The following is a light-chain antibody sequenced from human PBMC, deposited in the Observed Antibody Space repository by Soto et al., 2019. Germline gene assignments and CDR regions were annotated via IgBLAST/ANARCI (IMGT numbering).Light chain of an antibody. J-gene: IGKJ1*01. CDR1: QGIGTE. CDR2: GTL. V-gene: IGKV1-6*01. CDR3: LQDSSYPRT. Sequence: AIQMTQSPSSLSASVGDRVTITCLAGQGIGTELGWYQQRPGKAPRLLIYGTLTLQYGVPSRFSGSGSDTDFTLIISSLQPEDFATYYCLQDSSYPRTFGQGTKVEIK.